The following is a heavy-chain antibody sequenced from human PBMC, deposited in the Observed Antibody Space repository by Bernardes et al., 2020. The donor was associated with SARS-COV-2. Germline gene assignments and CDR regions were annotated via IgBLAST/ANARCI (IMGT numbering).Heavy chain of an antibody. D-gene: IGHD3-3*01. CDR1: GFKFDDYG. V-gene: IGHV3-20*01. J-gene: IGHJ4*02. CDR2: IKRNGGSA. Sequence: GGSLRLSCGASGFKFDDYGMSWVRQSPGQGLEWVSGIKRNGGSAGYADFVQGRFTISRDNAKNSLYLQMNSLRAEDTALYHCVRGYYDGPFDNWGQGTLVTVCS. CDR3: VRGYYDGPFDN.